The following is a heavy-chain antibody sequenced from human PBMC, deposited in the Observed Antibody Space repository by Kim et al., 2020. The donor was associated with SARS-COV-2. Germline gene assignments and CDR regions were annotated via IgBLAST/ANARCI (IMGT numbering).Heavy chain of an antibody. CDR2: INAGNGNT. D-gene: IGHD3-10*01. V-gene: IGHV1-3*01. Sequence: ASVKVSCKASGYTFTSYAMHWVRQAPGQRLEWMGWINAGNGNTKYSQKFQGRVTITRDTSASTAYMELSSLRSEDTAVYYCARDQDGVYYGSGSYPMEAPYNWFDPWGQGTLVTVSS. CDR1: GYTFTSYA. J-gene: IGHJ5*02. CDR3: ARDQDGVYYGSGSYPMEAPYNWFDP.